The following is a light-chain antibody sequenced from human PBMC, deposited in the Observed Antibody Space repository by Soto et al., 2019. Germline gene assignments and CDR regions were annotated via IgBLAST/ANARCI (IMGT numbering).Light chain of an antibody. CDR2: DAS. Sequence: AIQLTQSPSSLSASVGDRVTVTCRASQGISSALAWYQQKPGKAPKLLIYDASTLESGVPSRFSGSGSGTDFTLTISSLQPEDFATYYCQQFNSYPFTFGQGTRLEIK. J-gene: IGKJ5*01. CDR1: QGISSA. V-gene: IGKV1-13*02. CDR3: QQFNSYPFT.